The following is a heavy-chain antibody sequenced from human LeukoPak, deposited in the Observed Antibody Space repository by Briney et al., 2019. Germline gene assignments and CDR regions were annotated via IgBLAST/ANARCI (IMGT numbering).Heavy chain of an antibody. CDR2: IFPGDSDT. CDR1: GYSFTNYW. V-gene: IGHV5-51*01. J-gene: IGHJ3*02. Sequence: GESLKISCKGSGYSFTNYWIGWVRQVPGKGLEWMGIIFPGDSDTRYSPSFQGQVTISVDKSISTAYLQWSSLKASDSAMYYCARHERARAFDIWGQGTMVTVSS. D-gene: IGHD1-1*01. CDR3: ARHERARAFDI.